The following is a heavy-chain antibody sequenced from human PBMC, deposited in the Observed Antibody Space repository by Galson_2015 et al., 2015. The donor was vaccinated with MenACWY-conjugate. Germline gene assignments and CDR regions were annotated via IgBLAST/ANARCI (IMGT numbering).Heavy chain of an antibody. V-gene: IGHV1-46*03. CDR1: GYTFTSYC. J-gene: IGHJ6*02. CDR3: ARGDDILTANLCSMVV. CDR2: IDPSGGST. D-gene: IGHD3-9*01. Sequence: SVKVSCKASGYTFTSYCMHWVRQAPGQGLEWMGIIDPSGGSTSYAQKFQGRVTMTRDTSASTVYMELSSLRSEDTAVYYCARGDDILTANLCSMVVWGHGGTVAVSS.